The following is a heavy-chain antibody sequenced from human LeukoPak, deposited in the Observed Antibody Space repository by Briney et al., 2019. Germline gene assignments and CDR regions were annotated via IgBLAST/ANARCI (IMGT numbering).Heavy chain of an antibody. D-gene: IGHD1-26*01. Sequence: GGSLRLSCAASGFTFSSYAMSWVRQAPGKGLEWVSAISGSGGSTYYADSVKGRFTISRDNSKNTLYLQMNSLRAEDTAVYYCAKVAGGSYHIGGGSLNYWGQGTLVTVSS. CDR3: AKVAGGSYHIGGGSLNY. V-gene: IGHV3-23*01. CDR1: GFTFSSYA. J-gene: IGHJ4*02. CDR2: ISGSGGST.